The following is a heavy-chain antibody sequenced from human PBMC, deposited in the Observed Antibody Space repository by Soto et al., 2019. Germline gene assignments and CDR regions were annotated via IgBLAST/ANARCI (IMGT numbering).Heavy chain of an antibody. CDR3: VTGQGQQWLFES. V-gene: IGHV3-23*01. D-gene: IGHD2-8*01. J-gene: IGHJ4*02. Sequence: PGGSLRLSCVASRFNFGLSAFTWVRQAPGKGLEWVSSISHSGGTTYYADSVKGRFTISRDNSKDTLYLQMTGLRGEDTATYYCVTGQGQQWLFESWGQGTLVTVSS. CDR1: RFNFGLSA. CDR2: ISHSGGTT.